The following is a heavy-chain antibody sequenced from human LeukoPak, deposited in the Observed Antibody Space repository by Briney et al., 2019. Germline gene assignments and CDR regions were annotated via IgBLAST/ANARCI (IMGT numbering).Heavy chain of an antibody. Sequence: ASVKVSCKASGYNFISYYMHWVRQAPGQGLEWMGIINPSGGSTSYAQKFQDRVTMARDTSTSTVYMELSSLKSEDTAVYYCAREDVVLVDAVLYYYYGMDVWGQGTTVTVSS. D-gene: IGHD2-8*01. CDR1: GYNFISYY. CDR2: INPSGGST. J-gene: IGHJ6*02. CDR3: AREDVVLVDAVLYYYYGMDV. V-gene: IGHV1-46*01.